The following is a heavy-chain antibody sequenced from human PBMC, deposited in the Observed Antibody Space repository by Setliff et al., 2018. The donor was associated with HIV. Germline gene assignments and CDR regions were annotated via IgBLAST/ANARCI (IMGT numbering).Heavy chain of an antibody. CDR2: IIPVGGTT. J-gene: IGHJ4*02. CDR1: GGI. D-gene: IGHD1-1*01. V-gene: IGHV1-69*08. Sequence: SVKVSCKTSGGIISWVRQAPGQGLEWMGRIIPVGGTTNYAQKFQGRVTITADKSTSTVYMELSSLRSDDTAVYYCATGLSSTDPSSNSWGQGTPGTVSS. CDR3: ATGLSSTDPSSNS.